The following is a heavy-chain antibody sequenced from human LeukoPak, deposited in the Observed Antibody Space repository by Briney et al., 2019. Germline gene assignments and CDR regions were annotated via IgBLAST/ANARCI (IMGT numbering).Heavy chain of an antibody. CDR3: ARLGYCSNGVCSNLDY. V-gene: IGHV5-51*01. D-gene: IGHD2-8*01. CDR1: GYSFTSYW. Sequence: GESLKISCQGSGYSFTSYWIGWVRQMPGKGLEWMGIIYPGDSDTRYSPSFQGQVTISADKSITTAHLQWNSLKASDTAMYYCARLGYCSNGVCSNLDYWGQGTLVTVSS. J-gene: IGHJ4*02. CDR2: IYPGDSDT.